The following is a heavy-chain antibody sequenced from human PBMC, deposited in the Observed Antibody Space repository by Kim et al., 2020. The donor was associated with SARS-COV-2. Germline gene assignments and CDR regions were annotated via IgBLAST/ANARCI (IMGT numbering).Heavy chain of an antibody. D-gene: IGHD3-10*01. V-gene: IGHV3-72*01. J-gene: IGHJ4*02. CDR3: ARVSLWFGELAYFDY. CDR1: GFTLSDHY. Sequence: GGSLRLSCAASGFTLSDHYMDWVRQAPGKGLEWVGRTRNKVSSFTTEYAASVKGRFTISRDDSKNSLYLQMNSLKSEDTAVYYCARVSLWFGELAYFDYWGQGTLVTVSS. CDR2: TRNKVSSFTT.